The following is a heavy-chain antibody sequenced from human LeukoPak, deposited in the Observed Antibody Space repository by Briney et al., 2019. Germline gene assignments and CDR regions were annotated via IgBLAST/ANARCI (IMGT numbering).Heavy chain of an antibody. CDR3: VRDRAEGRAWVEFDP. Sequence: GGSLRLSCAASGFTVSSNYMSWVRQAPGKGPEWVSLVYSDGVTRYADSVQGRFTISRDNSKNTVYLQMNNLGVEDTAVYHCVRDRAEGRAWVEFDPWGQGILVTVSS. J-gene: IGHJ5*02. CDR2: VYSDGVT. V-gene: IGHV3-53*05. CDR1: GFTVSSNY.